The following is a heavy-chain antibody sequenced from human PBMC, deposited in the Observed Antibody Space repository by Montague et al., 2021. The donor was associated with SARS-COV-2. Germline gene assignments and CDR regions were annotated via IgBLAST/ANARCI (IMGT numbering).Heavy chain of an antibody. D-gene: IGHD3-3*01. Sequence: SLRLSCAASGFTFSSYCMHWVRQAPGKGLAWVACITSVGSNTNYADAVEGRFTISRDNAKNSLYLQMNSLRADDTAVYYCARTIGDFWSGYEDYYSAMGVWGQGTTVTVSS. V-gene: IGHV3-74*01. CDR1: GFTFSSYC. J-gene: IGHJ6*02. CDR3: ARTIGDFWSGYEDYYSAMGV. CDR2: ITSVGSNT.